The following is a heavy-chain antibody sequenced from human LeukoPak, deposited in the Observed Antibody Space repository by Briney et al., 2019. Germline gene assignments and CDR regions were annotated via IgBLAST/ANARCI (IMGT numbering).Heavy chain of an antibody. J-gene: IGHJ4*02. V-gene: IGHV4-59*01. D-gene: IGHD2-21*01. CDR3: ARVYSVSYFDY. Sequence: PSETLSLTCTASGGSISSFYWSWIRQPPGKGPEWIGNIYYSGSTTYNPSLKSRVTISLDTSKNQFSLRLSSVTAADTAVFYCARVYSVSYFDYWGQGTLVTVSS. CDR2: IYYSGST. CDR1: GGSISSFY.